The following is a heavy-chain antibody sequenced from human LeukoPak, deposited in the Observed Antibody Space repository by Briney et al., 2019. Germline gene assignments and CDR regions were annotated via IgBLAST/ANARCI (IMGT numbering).Heavy chain of an antibody. J-gene: IGHJ4*01. Sequence: GGSLRLSCAASGFTISGLWMHWVRQVPGEGLVWVARINSAGTTINYADSVKGRFTISRDNVRNTLHLQMNNLSLEDTAVYFCIREVQVRASASLGLWGRGTLVTVS. V-gene: IGHV3-74*01. CDR1: GFTISGLW. CDR2: INSAGTTI. CDR3: IREVQVRASASLGL. D-gene: IGHD1-1*01.